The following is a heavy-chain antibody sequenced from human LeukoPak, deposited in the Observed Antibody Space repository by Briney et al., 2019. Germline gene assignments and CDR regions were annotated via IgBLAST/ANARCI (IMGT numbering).Heavy chain of an antibody. V-gene: IGHV3-21*01. Sequence: PGGSLRLSCAASGFTLSSYAMNWVRQTPGKGLEWVSSIGSSSSSIYYADSVKGRFTISRDTAKNSLYLQVNSLRAEDTAVYYCARETAEAFDIWGQGTTVTVSS. CDR3: ARETAEAFDI. CDR1: GFTLSSYA. J-gene: IGHJ3*02. CDR2: IGSSSSSI. D-gene: IGHD1-14*01.